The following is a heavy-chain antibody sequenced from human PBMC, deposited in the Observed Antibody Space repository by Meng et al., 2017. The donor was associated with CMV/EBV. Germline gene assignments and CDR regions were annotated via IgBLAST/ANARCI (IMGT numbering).Heavy chain of an antibody. CDR2: IIPIFGTA. D-gene: IGHD6-13*01. CDR1: SYA. V-gene: IGHV1-69*05. J-gene: IGHJ4*02. CDR3: ARAITKLPKRKIAAAPYYFDY. Sequence: SYAISWVRQAPGQGLEWVRGIIPIFGTANYAQKFQGRVTITTDGSASTAYMELSSLRSEDTAVYYCARAITKLPKRKIAAAPYYFDYWGQGALVTVSS.